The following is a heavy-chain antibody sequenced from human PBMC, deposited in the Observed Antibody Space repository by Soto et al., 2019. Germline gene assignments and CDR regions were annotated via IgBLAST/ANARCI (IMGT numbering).Heavy chain of an antibody. CDR3: ARVDRVEGAFDI. V-gene: IGHV1-3*02. J-gene: IGHJ3*02. D-gene: IGHD3-22*01. Sequence: ASVKVSCKASGYTFTSYAMHWVRQAPGQRLEWMGWSNAGNGNTKYSQEFQGRATITRDTSASTAYMELSSLRSEDMAVYYCARVDRVEGAFDIWGQGTMVTVSS. CDR2: SNAGNGNT. CDR1: GYTFTSYA.